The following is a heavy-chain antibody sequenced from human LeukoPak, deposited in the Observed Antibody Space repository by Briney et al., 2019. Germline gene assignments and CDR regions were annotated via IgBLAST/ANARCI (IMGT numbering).Heavy chain of an antibody. D-gene: IGHD5-24*01. CDR1: GFTFSSYA. CDR3: AREGTGDGPRFDP. V-gene: IGHV3-30*04. Sequence: GGSLRLSCAASGFTFSSYAMHWVRQAPGKGLEWVAVISYDGSNKYYADSVKGRFTISRDNSKNTLYLQMNSLRAEDTAVYYCAREGTGDGPRFDPWGQGTLVTVSS. J-gene: IGHJ5*02. CDR2: ISYDGSNK.